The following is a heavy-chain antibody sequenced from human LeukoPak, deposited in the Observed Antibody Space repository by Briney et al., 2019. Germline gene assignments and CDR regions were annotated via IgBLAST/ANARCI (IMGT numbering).Heavy chain of an antibody. J-gene: IGHJ5*02. CDR3: AKDFVPHIVVVTAPPSANWFDP. CDR2: ISYDGSNK. D-gene: IGHD2-21*02. Sequence: GGSLRLSCAASGFTFSSYGMHWVRQAPGKGLEWVAVISYDGSNKYYADSVKGRFTISRDNSKNTLYLQMNSLRAEDTAVYYCAKDFVPHIVVVTAPPSANWFDPWGQGTLVTVSS. V-gene: IGHV3-30*18. CDR1: GFTFSSYG.